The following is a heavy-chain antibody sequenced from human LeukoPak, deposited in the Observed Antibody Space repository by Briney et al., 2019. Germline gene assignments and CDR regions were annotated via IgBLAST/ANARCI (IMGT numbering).Heavy chain of an antibody. CDR3: ASGSGSSLNYYYYGMDV. J-gene: IGHJ6*02. Sequence: SETLSLTCTVSGGPISSGGYYWSWIRQHPGKGLEGIGYIYYSGSTYYNPSLKSRVTISVDTSKNQFSLKLSSVTAADTAVYYCASGSGSSLNYYYYGMDVWGQGTTVTVSS. CDR1: GGPISSGGYY. CDR2: IYYSGST. V-gene: IGHV4-31*03. D-gene: IGHD3-10*01.